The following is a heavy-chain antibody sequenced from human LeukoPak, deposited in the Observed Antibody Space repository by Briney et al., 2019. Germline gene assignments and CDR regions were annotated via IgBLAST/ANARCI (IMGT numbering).Heavy chain of an antibody. D-gene: IGHD4-17*01. Sequence: SETLSLTCTVSGGSISSGGYYWSWIRQPPGKGLEWIGYIYYSGSTNYNPSLKSRVTISVDTSKNQFSLKLSSVTAADTAVYYCAREIKDTVTTSDYFDYWGQGTLVTVSS. V-gene: IGHV4-61*08. CDR1: GGSISSGGYY. J-gene: IGHJ4*02. CDR3: AREIKDTVTTSDYFDY. CDR2: IYYSGST.